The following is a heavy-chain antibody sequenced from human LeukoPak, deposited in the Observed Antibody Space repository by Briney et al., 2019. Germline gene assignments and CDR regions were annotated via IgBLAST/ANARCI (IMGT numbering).Heavy chain of an antibody. J-gene: IGHJ5*02. CDR3: ARYGGGIGEDWFDP. D-gene: IGHD2-15*01. V-gene: IGHV4-59*01. CDR2: IYYSGST. CDR1: GGSISSYY. Sequence: PSETLSLTCTVSGGSISSYYWSWIRQPPGKGLEWIGYIYYSGSTNYNPSLKSRVTISVDTSKNQFSLKLSSVTAADTAVYYCARYGGGIGEDWFDPWGQGTLVIVPP.